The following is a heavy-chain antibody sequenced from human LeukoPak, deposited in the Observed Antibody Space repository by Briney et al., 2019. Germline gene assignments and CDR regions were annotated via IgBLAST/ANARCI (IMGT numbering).Heavy chain of an antibody. J-gene: IGHJ5*02. CDR3: ARAHPGLRFLEWLLSGGWFDP. CDR2: MNPNSGNT. Sequence: ASVTVSFKASGYTFTSYDIHWVRQATGQGLEWMGWMNPNSGNTGYAQKFQGRVTMTRNTSISTAYMELSSLRSEDTAVYYCARAHPGLRFLEWLLSGGWFDPWGQGTLVTVSS. D-gene: IGHD3-3*01. CDR1: GYTFTSYD. V-gene: IGHV1-8*01.